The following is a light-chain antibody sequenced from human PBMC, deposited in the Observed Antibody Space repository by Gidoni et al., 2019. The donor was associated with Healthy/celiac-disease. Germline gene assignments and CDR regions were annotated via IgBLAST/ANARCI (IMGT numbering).Light chain of an antibody. CDR2: YDN. V-gene: IGLV3-21*04. J-gene: IGLJ2*01. CDR3: QVWDSTSDHVV. CDR1: NIGSKS. Sequence: SYVLTQPPSVSVAPGNTARITCGGNNIGSKSVTWYQQKPGQAPVLVSYYDNDRPSGIPERFSGSNSGNTATLTISRVEAGDEADYFCQVWDSTSDHVVFGGGTKLTVL.